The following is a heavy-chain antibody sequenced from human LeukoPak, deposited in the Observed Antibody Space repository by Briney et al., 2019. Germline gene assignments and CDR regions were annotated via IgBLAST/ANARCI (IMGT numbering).Heavy chain of an antibody. D-gene: IGHD5-18*01. CDR1: GFTFSSYS. J-gene: IGHJ4*02. CDR2: ISRSSSYI. CDR3: ARELTALSLDFDY. Sequence: GGSLRLSCAASGFTFSSYSMNWVRQAPGTGLEWVSFISRSSSYIYYADSVKGRFTISRDNAKNSLYLQMNSLRAEDTAVYYCARELTALSLDFDYWGQGTLVTVSS. V-gene: IGHV3-21*01.